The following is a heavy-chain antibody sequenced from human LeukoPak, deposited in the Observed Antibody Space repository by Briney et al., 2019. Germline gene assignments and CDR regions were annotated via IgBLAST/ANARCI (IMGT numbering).Heavy chain of an antibody. CDR2: ISYDGSNE. CDR3: ARDPYSGNYGDYYYYYMDV. V-gene: IGHV3-30*04. J-gene: IGHJ6*03. D-gene: IGHD1-26*01. CDR1: GFTFSSYV. Sequence: PGGSLRLSCAASGFTFSSYVMHWVRQAPGKGLEWVAIISYDGSNEYYADSVKGRFTISRDNAKSSLYLQMNSLRDEDTAVYYCARDPYSGNYGDYYYYYMDVWGKGTTVTISS.